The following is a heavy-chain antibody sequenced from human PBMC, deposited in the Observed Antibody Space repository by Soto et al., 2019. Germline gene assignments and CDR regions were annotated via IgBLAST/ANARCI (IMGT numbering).Heavy chain of an antibody. Sequence: QVQLVESGGGVVQPGRSLRLSCAASGFTFSSYGMHWVRQAPGKGLEWVAVISYDGSNKYYADSVKGRFTISRDNSKNTLYLQMNSLRAEDTAVYYCAKVMEPAGYWGQGTLVTASS. V-gene: IGHV3-30*18. CDR3: AKVMEPAGY. CDR2: ISYDGSNK. CDR1: GFTFSSYG. D-gene: IGHD1-1*01. J-gene: IGHJ4*02.